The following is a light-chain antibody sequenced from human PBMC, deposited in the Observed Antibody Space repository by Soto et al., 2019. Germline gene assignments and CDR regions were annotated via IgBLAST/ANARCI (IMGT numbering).Light chain of an antibody. J-gene: IGLJ1*01. Sequence: QSVLTQPASVSGSPGQSITISCTGTSSDIGGYNYVSWYQQHPGKAPKLMIYDVTNRPSGVSTRFSGSKSGNTASLTISGLQAEDEADYYCSSYTSSSTSYVFGTGTNVTV. CDR1: SSDIGGYNY. CDR2: DVT. V-gene: IGLV2-14*01. CDR3: SSYTSSSTSYV.